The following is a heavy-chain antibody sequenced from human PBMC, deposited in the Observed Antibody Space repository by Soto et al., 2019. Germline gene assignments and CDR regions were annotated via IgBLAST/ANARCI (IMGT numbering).Heavy chain of an antibody. CDR2: ISSSSSYI. CDR3: ARDGASGPPGYYYYYYGMDV. Sequence: EVQLVESGGGLVKPGGSLRLSCAASGFTFSSYSMNWVRQAPVKGLEWVSSISSSSSYIYYADSVKGRFTISRDNAKNSLYLQMNSLRAEDTAVYYCARDGASGPPGYYYYYYGMDVWGQGTTVTVSS. J-gene: IGHJ6*02. CDR1: GFTFSSYS. D-gene: IGHD5-12*01. V-gene: IGHV3-21*01.